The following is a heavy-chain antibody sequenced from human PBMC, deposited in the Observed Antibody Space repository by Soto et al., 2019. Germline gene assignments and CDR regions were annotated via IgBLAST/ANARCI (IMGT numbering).Heavy chain of an antibody. CDR1: GFTFSSYG. Sequence: SLRLSCAASGFTFSSYGMHWVRQAPGKGLEWVAVIWYDGSNKYYADSVKGRFTISRDNSKNTLYLQMNSLRAEDTAVYYCARESSSLGHYFDYWGQGTLVTVSS. V-gene: IGHV3-33*01. CDR2: IWYDGSNK. J-gene: IGHJ4*02. D-gene: IGHD6-13*01. CDR3: ARESSSLGHYFDY.